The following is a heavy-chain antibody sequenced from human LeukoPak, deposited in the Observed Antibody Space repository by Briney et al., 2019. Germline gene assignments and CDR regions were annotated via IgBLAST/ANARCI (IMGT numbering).Heavy chain of an antibody. CDR3: ARDPPSIAVAGTFFDY. CDR2: ISAYNGNT. CDR1: GYTFTSYG. Sequence: ASVKVSCKASGYTFTSYGISWVRQAPGQGLEWMGWISAYNGNTNYAQKLQGRVTMTTDTSTSTAYMELRSLRSDDTAVYYCARDPPSIAVAGTFFDYWGQGTLVTVSS. V-gene: IGHV1-18*01. J-gene: IGHJ4*02. D-gene: IGHD6-19*01.